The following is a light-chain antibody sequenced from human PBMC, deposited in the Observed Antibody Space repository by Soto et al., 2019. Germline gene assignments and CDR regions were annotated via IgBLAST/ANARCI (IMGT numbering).Light chain of an antibody. CDR1: SSNIGNNA. Sequence: QSVLTQPPSVSDAPRQRVTISCSGSSSNIGNNAVNWYQQLPGQAPKIVIYYDDLLTSGVSDRFSGSKSGISASLAISDLQSDDEADYYCATWDDSLKAYVFGPGTKLTVL. V-gene: IGLV1-36*01. CDR2: YDD. J-gene: IGLJ1*01. CDR3: ATWDDSLKAYV.